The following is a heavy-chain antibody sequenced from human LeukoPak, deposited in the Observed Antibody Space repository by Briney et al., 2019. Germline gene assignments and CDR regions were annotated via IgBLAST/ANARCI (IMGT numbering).Heavy chain of an antibody. V-gene: IGHV4-39*01. CDR3: ARKNLVARGYFDF. D-gene: IGHD2-8*02. Sequence: PSETLSLTCTVSGDSISNSGYYWDWIRQSPGKGLEWIGSINHSGTTYYEPSLKSRVTISVDASKNQFSLKLSSVTAADTTIYYCARKNLVARGYFDFWGRGIPVTVSS. CDR2: INHSGTT. J-gene: IGHJ4*02. CDR1: GDSISNSGYY.